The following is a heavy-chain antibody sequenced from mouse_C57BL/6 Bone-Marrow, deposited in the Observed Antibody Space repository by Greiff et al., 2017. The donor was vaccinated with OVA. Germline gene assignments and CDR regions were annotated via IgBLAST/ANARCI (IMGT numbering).Heavy chain of an antibody. CDR1: GFNIKDDY. D-gene: IGHD1-1*01. J-gene: IGHJ2*01. Sequence: EVQLHQSGAELVRPGASVKLSCTASGFNIKDDYMHWVKQRPEQGLEWIGWIDPENGDTEYASKFQGKATITADTSSNTAYLQLSSLTSEDTAVYYCTTTVVATDYWGQGTTLTVSS. V-gene: IGHV14-4*01. CDR2: IDPENGDT. CDR3: TTTVVATDY.